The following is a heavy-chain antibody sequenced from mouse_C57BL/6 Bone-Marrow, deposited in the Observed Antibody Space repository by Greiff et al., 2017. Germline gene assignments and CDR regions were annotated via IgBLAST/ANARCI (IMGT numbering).Heavy chain of an antibody. D-gene: IGHD1-1*02. Sequence: VHVKQSGPELVKPGASVKIPCKASGYTFTDYNMDWVKQSHGKSLEWIGDINPNNGGTIYNQKFKGKATLTVDKSSSTAYMERRSLTSEDTAVYYCASGGGNRFAYWGQGTLVTVSA. CDR2: INPNNGGT. CDR1: GYTFTDYN. V-gene: IGHV1-18*01. CDR3: ASGGGNRFAY. J-gene: IGHJ3*01.